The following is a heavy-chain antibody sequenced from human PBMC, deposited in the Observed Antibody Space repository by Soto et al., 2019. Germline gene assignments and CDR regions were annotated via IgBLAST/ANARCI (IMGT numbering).Heavy chain of an antibody. CDR1: GYTFTSYY. J-gene: IGHJ6*02. Sequence: ASVKVSCKASGYTFTSYYIHWVRRAPGQGLEWMGIFNPTGDTASYAQKLQGRVTMTRDTSTGTAYMELGSLRSEDTAVYYCARGGRIVDKGIGYYYYHAMDVWGQGTTVTVSS. D-gene: IGHD5-18*01. V-gene: IGHV1-46*01. CDR2: FNPTGDTA. CDR3: ARGGRIVDKGIGYYYYHAMDV.